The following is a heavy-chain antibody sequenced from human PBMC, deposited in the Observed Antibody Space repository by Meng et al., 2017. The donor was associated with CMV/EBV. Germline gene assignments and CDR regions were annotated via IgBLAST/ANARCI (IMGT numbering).Heavy chain of an antibody. CDR2: INSGGSST. J-gene: IGHJ6*02. CDR1: GFTFSSYW. CDR3: ARESDYGMDV. Sequence: GESLKISCAASGFTFSSYWMHWVRQAPGKGLVWVSRINSGGSSTSYADSVKGRFTIPRDNAKNTLYLQMNSLWAEDTAVYYCARESDYGMDVWGQGTTVTVSS. V-gene: IGHV3-74*01.